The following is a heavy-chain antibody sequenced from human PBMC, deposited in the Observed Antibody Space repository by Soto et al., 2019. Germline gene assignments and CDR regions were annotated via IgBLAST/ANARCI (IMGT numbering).Heavy chain of an antibody. D-gene: IGHD6-13*01. CDR2: SYYRSKWYN. Sequence: PSQTLSLTCAISGDSVSSNSAAWNWIRHSPSTGLEWRGRSYYRSKWYNDYAVSVKGRITINQDTSKNQFSLQLNSVTPEDTAVYYCASSPEEAAGPGGEGWFDPWGQGTLVTVSS. CDR1: GDSVSSNSAA. J-gene: IGHJ5*02. CDR3: ASSPEEAAGPGGEGWFDP. V-gene: IGHV6-1*01.